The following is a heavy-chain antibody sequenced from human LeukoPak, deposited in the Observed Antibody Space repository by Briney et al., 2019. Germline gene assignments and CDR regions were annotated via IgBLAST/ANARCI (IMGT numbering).Heavy chain of an antibody. V-gene: IGHV4-4*07. J-gene: IGHJ6*03. Sequence: SETLSLTCTVSGGSISSYYWSWIRQPAGKGLEWIGRIYTSGSTNYNPSLKSRVTMSVDTSKNQFSLKLSSVTAADTAVYYCARVGTHQGYCSSTSCHGGYYYYYYMDVWGKGTTVTVSS. CDR2: IYTSGST. CDR3: ARVGTHQGYCSSTSCHGGYYYYYYMDV. CDR1: GGSISSYY. D-gene: IGHD2-2*01.